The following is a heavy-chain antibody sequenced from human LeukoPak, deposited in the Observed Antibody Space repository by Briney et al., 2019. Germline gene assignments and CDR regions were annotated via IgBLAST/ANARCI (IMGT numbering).Heavy chain of an antibody. CDR2: IYHSGST. D-gene: IGHD3-22*01. CDR3: ARAPITMIVVGWAFDI. Sequence: SETLSLTCTVSGGSISSYYWSWIRQPPGKGLEWIGYIYHSGSTNYNPSLKSRVTISVDTSKNQFSLKLSSVTAADTAVYYCARAPITMIVVGWAFDIWGQGTMVTVSS. V-gene: IGHV4-59*01. J-gene: IGHJ3*02. CDR1: GGSISSYY.